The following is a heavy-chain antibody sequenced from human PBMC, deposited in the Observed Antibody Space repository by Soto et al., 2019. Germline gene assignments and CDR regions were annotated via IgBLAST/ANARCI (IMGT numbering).Heavy chain of an antibody. CDR2: IYYSGST. J-gene: IGHJ4*02. D-gene: IGHD6-13*01. CDR1: GGSISSGGYY. Sequence: QVQLQESGPGLVKPSQTLSLTCTVSGGSISSGGYYWSWIRQHPGKGLEWIGYIYYSGSTYYNPSPKRRVTMSVSTSKSRFSRRRRSVTAADTAVYYCARVGYRDGWSTPDYSGKGSLVTV. CDR3: ARVGYRDGWSTPDY. V-gene: IGHV4-31*03.